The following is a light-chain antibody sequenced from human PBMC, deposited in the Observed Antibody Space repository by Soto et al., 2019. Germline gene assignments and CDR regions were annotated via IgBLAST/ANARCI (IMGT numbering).Light chain of an antibody. J-gene: IGKJ4*01. CDR1: QSISSY. Sequence: DIQMTQSPSSLSASVGDRVTITCLASQSISSYLNWYQQKPGKAPKLLIYAAFSLQSGVPSRFSGSGSGTDFALTISSLQQEDFATYYCQQSYGIPLTFGGGTKVEIK. CDR3: QQSYGIPLT. CDR2: AAF. V-gene: IGKV1-39*01.